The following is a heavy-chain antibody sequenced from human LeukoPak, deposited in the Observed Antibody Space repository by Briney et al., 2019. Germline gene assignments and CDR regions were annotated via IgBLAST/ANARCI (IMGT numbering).Heavy chain of an antibody. V-gene: IGHV4-34*01. CDR1: GGSFSGYY. J-gene: IGHJ4*02. D-gene: IGHD1-26*01. CDR3: ARGWEDLYYFDY. CDR2: INHSGST. Sequence: SETLSLACAVYGGSFSGYYWSWIRQPPGKGLEWIGEINHSGSTNYNPSLKSRVTISVDTSKNQLSLKLSSVTAADTAVYYCARGWEDLYYFDYWGQGTLVTVSS.